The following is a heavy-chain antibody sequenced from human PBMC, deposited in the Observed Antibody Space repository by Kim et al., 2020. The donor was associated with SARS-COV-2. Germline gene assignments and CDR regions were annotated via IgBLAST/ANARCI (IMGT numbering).Heavy chain of an antibody. Sequence: GGSLRLSCAASGFTFNNFAMSWVRQAPGKGLEWVSVIGGRSGTTSYADSMKGRFTISRDNSNNMLHLQMSALRSEDTAVYFCARNSGQGWLYFFKSWGQGTLVSVSA. J-gene: IGHJ4*02. CDR2: IGGRSGTT. CDR3: ARNSGQGWLYFFKS. CDR1: GFTFNNFA. D-gene: IGHD5-12*01. V-gene: IGHV3-23*01.